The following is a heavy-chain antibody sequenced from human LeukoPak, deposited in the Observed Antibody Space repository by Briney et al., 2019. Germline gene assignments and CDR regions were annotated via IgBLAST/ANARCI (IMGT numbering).Heavy chain of an antibody. J-gene: IGHJ6*02. CDR2: IIPIFGTA. Sequence: SVTVPCTASGGTFSSYAISWVRQAPGQGLEWMGGIIPIFGTANYAQKFQGRVTITADESTSTAYMELSSLRSEDTAVYYCATGAAIRSYYYGMDVWGQGTTVTVSS. CDR1: GGTFSSYA. CDR3: ATGAAIRSYYYGMDV. V-gene: IGHV1-69*13. D-gene: IGHD2-21*01.